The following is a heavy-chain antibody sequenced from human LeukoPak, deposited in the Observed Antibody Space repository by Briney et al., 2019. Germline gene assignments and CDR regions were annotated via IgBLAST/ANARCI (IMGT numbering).Heavy chain of an antibody. V-gene: IGHV1-46*01. CDR3: ARDLNYVGTSGAFDI. D-gene: IGHD3-10*02. CDR2: INPSGGST. Sequence: ASAKVSCKPSGYTFTSYYMHWVRQAPGQGLEWMGIINPSGGSTSYVQKFQGRVTMTRDMSTSTVYMELSSLRSEDTAVYYCARDLNYVGTSGAFDIWGQGTMVTVSS. J-gene: IGHJ3*02. CDR1: GYTFTSYY.